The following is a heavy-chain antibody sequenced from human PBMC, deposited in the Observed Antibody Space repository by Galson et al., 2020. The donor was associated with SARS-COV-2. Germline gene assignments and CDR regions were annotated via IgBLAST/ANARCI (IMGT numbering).Heavy chain of an antibody. CDR2: ISYDGRRI. CDR1: GFTFTHYA. Sequence: GGSLRLSCEASGFTFTHYAMHWVRQAPGKGLEWVAVISYDGRRIYYAESVKGRFTIPRDNTKTTLSLQINSLRPEDKAVYYSARGGTFGSGSYDSPTYYYYAMDVWGQGTTVTVSS. CDR3: ARGGTFGSGSYDSPTYYYYAMDV. V-gene: IGHV3-30-3*01. D-gene: IGHD3-10*01. J-gene: IGHJ6*02.